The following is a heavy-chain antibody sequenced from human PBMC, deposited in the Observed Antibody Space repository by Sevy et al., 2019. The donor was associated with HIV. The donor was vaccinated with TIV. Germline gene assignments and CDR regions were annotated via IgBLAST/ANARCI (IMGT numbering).Heavy chain of an antibody. CDR2: INSKSGGS. V-gene: IGHV1-2*02. Sequence: ASVKVSCKASGYTFTDYYMHWVRQAPGQGLEWMGWINSKSGGSKYAQKFQGRVTMTRDTSISTAYMELSRLRSDDTAVYYCGRVRLDGGWSAFDYWGQGTLVTVSS. CDR3: GRVRLDGGWSAFDY. J-gene: IGHJ4*02. D-gene: IGHD6-19*01. CDR1: GYTFTDYY.